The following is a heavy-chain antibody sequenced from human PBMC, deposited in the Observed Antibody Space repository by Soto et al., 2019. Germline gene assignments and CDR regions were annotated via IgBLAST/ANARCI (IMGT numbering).Heavy chain of an antibody. CDR2: IYYAGTT. Sequence: SETLSLTCTVSGGSFSPNYWAWIRQPPGKGLEWIGYIYYAGTTSYNPSLKSRVSITLETSKSQFSLRLTSLTAADTAVCYCAGGADFDFWSGPGWFDPWGQGTLVTVSS. V-gene: IGHV4-59*08. CDR1: GGSFSPNY. CDR3: AGGADFDFWSGPGWFDP. D-gene: IGHD3-3*01. J-gene: IGHJ5*02.